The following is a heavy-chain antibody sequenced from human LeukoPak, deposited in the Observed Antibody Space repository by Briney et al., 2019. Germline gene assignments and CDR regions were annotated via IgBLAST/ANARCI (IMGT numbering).Heavy chain of an antibody. J-gene: IGHJ4*02. V-gene: IGHV4-39*01. D-gene: IGHD1-26*01. CDR1: GVSISGGSYH. CDR2: IHYSGST. Sequence: SETLSLTCTVSGVSISGGSYHWGWVRQPPGKGLEWIGNIHYSGSTYYNPSLKSPVSISVDTSKNQFSLQLSSVTAADTAVYYCAGRVGASIWTGMHFWGQGTLVNVSS. CDR3: AGRVGASIWTGMHF.